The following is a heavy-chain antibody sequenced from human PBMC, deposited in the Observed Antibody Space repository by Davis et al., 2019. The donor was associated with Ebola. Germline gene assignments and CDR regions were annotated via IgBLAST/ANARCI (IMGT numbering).Heavy chain of an antibody. CDR1: GFTFSDYY. V-gene: IGHV3-11*01. CDR2: ISGSGTTV. J-gene: IGHJ1*01. CDR3: AKTMGWLQQSGDEYFQN. Sequence: GESLKISCAASGFTFSDYYMSWIRQAPGQGLEWVSFISGSGTTVSYADSVRGRFTISRDNAKNSLYLQMHSLRAEDTAVYYCAKTMGWLQQSGDEYFQNWGQGTLVTVSS. D-gene: IGHD5-24*01.